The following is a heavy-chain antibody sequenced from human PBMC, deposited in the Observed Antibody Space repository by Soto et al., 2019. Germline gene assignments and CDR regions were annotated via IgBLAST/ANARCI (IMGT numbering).Heavy chain of an antibody. J-gene: IGHJ4*02. V-gene: IGHV4-30-4*01. CDR2: IYYSWST. Sequence: QVQLQESGPGLVKPSQTLSLTCTVSGGSISSGDYYWSWIRQPPVKGLEWMGYIYYSWSTYYNPSLKSRVTISVATSKNQFSLKLSSVTDAATAVYYCARAQGSGFLVSWGQGTLVTVSS. CDR3: ARAQGSGFLVS. CDR1: GGSISSGDYY. D-gene: IGHD3-10*01.